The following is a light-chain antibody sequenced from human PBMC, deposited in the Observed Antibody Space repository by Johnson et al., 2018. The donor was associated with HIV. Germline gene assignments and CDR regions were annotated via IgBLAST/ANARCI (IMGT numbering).Light chain of an antibody. Sequence: QAVLTQPPSMSAAPGQKVTISCSGSSSNIGNNYVSWYQQLPGTAPKLLIYDNDKRPSGIPDRFSASKSDTSATLGITGLQTGDEANYYCGTWDGGLSIYVSGAGTKVTVL. J-gene: IGLJ1*01. CDR1: SSNIGNNY. V-gene: IGLV1-51*01. CDR2: DND. CDR3: GTWDGGLSIYV.